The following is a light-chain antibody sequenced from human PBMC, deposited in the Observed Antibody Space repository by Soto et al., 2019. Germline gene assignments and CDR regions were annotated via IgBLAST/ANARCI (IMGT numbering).Light chain of an antibody. V-gene: IGLV2-14*01. CDR1: SSGIRDYNY. Sequence: QPASVSGSPGQSITISCTGTSSGIRDYNYVSWYQQLPGNAPKLIMYEVSNRPSGISNRFSGSKSGNTASLTISGLQAEDEADYYCSSKSPDFFGTGTKVTVL. J-gene: IGLJ1*01. CDR3: SSKSPDF. CDR2: EVS.